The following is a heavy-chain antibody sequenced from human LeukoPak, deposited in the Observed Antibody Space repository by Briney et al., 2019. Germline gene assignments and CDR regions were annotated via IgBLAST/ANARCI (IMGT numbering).Heavy chain of an antibody. CDR2: IYYSGST. J-gene: IGHJ3*02. V-gene: IGHV4-39*01. D-gene: IGHD1-14*01. Sequence: SETLSLTCTVSGGSISSSSYYWGWIRQPPGKGLEWIGSIYYSGSTYYNPSLKSRVTISVDTSKNQFSLELSSVTAADTAVYYCASQVTGLISFDIWGQGTMVTVSS. CDR1: GGSISSSSYY. CDR3: ASQVTGLISFDI.